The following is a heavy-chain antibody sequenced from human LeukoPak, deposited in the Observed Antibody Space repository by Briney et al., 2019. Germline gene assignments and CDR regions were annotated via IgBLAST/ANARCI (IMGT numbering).Heavy chain of an antibody. J-gene: IGHJ5*02. CDR2: IYYSGST. D-gene: IGHD2-2*01. V-gene: IGHV4-31*03. Sequence: PSETLSLTCTVSGGFISSGGYYWSWIRQHPGKGLEWIGYIYYSGSTYYNPSLKSRVTISVDTSKNQFSLKLSSVTAADTAVYYCARQDIVVVPAAMPGWFDPWGQGTLVTVSS. CDR1: GGFISSGGYY. CDR3: ARQDIVVVPAAMPGWFDP.